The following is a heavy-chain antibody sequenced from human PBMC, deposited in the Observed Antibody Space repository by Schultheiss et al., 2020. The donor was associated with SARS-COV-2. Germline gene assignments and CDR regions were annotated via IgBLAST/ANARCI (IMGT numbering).Heavy chain of an antibody. CDR1: GFTFRNYW. CDR2: ISYDGSNK. J-gene: IGHJ4*02. V-gene: IGHV3-30*01. CDR3: ARDRRFDY. Sequence: GGSLRLSFAASGFTFRNYWMHWVRQAPGKGLEWVAVISYDGSNKYYADSVKGRFTISRDNSKNTLYLQMNSLRAEDTAVYYCARDRRFDYWGQGTLVTVSS.